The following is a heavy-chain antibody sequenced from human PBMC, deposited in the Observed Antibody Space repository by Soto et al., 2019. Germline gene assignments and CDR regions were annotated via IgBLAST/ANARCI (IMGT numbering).Heavy chain of an antibody. CDR2: ISYDGSNK. D-gene: IGHD5-18*01. V-gene: IGHV3-30*03. Sequence: GGTLRLSCAASGFTFNSYGMHWVRQAPGKGLEWVAVISYDGSNKYYADSVKGRFTISRDNSKNTLYLQMNSLRAEDTAVYYCATVDTAMVTSYYYYGMDVWGQGTTVTVSS. J-gene: IGHJ6*02. CDR3: ATVDTAMVTSYYYYGMDV. CDR1: GFTFNSYG.